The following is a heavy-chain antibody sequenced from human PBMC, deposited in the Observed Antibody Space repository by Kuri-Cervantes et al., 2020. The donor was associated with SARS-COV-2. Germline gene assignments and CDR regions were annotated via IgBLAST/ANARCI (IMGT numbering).Heavy chain of an antibody. CDR1: GFTFSGHW. CDR3: AKVLGGYSYGYHGG. Sequence: GESLKISCAASGFTFSGHWIHWVRQAPGKGLVWVSRINPDGSYTNNADSVKGRFTLSRDNAKNMLFLQMNSLRAEDTAVYYCAKVLGGYSYGYHGGWGQGTLVTVSS. CDR2: INPDGSYT. D-gene: IGHD5-18*01. J-gene: IGHJ4*02. V-gene: IGHV3-74*01.